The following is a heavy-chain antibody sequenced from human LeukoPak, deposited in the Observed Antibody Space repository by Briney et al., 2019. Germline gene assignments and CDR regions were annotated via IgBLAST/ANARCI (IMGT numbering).Heavy chain of an antibody. V-gene: IGHV3-7*01. Sequence: GGSLRLSCVVSGYSFSTNMMTWVRQAPGKGLEWVATILPAGKESYRVEYVKGRFTVSRDNAKNLLFLQMNSLRADDTAVYYCMSAHGYWGQGTLVTVSS. CDR3: MSAHGY. CDR1: GYSFSTNM. J-gene: IGHJ4*02. CDR2: ILPAGKES.